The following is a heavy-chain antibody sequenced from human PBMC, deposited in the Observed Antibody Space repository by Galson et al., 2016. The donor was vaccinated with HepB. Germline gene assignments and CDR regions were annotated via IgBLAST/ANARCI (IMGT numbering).Heavy chain of an antibody. CDR3: ARIFYDRLTRDYYGMDV. J-gene: IGHJ6*02. CDR2: IGSDGGT. CDR1: GFSFSTYD. D-gene: IGHD3-9*01. Sequence: SLRLSSAGSGFSFSTYDMHWVRQATGKGLEWVSAIGSDGGTYYSGSVKGRFTISRDNAKNSLYLQMDSLRDGDTAVYYCARIFYDRLTRDYYGMDVWGRGTTVTVSS. V-gene: IGHV3-13*04.